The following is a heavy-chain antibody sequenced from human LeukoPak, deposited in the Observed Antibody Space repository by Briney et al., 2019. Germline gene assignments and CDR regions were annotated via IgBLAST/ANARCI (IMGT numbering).Heavy chain of an antibody. D-gene: IGHD3-22*01. V-gene: IGHV1-18*01. Sequence: GASVKVSCKASGGTFSSYAISWVRQAPGQGLEWMGWISAYNDNTNYAQKLQGRVTMTTDTSTSTAYMELRSLRSDDTAVYYCARDRGYYYDSSGYYYWGQGTLVTVSS. CDR3: ARDRGYYYDSSGYYY. CDR2: ISAYNDNT. CDR1: GGTFSSYA. J-gene: IGHJ4*02.